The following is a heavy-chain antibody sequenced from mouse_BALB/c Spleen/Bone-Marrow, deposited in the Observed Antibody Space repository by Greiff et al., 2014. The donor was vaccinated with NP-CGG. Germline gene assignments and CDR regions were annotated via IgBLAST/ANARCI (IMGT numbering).Heavy chain of an antibody. V-gene: IGHV1-82*01. CDR2: IYPGDGNT. Sequence: QVQLQQSGPEVVKPGASVKISCKASGYVFSNSWMNWVKQRPGQGLEWIGRIYPGDGNTTYNGKFKGKATLTADKSSSTVYIQITSLTSVDSAVYFRARWWDVYFDVWGAGTTVTVSS. D-gene: IGHD1-1*02. J-gene: IGHJ1*01. CDR3: ARWWDVYFDV. CDR1: GYVFSNSW.